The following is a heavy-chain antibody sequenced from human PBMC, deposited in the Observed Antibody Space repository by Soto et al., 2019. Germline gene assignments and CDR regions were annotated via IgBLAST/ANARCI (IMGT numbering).Heavy chain of an antibody. D-gene: IGHD1-20*01. CDR3: TRVRNWKGDLLLHDYYYYMDV. CDR2: IRSKAYGGTT. Sequence: GGSLRLSCTASGFTFGDYAMSWFRQAPGKGLEWVGFIRSKAYGGTTEYAASVKGRFTISRDDSKSIAYLQMNSLKTEDTAVYYCTRVRNWKGDLLLHDYYYYMDVWGKGTTVTVSS. V-gene: IGHV3-49*03. CDR1: GFTFGDYA. J-gene: IGHJ6*03.